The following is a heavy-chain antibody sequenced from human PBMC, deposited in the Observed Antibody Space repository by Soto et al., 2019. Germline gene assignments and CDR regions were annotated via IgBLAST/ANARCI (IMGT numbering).Heavy chain of an antibody. CDR2: ISGSGGST. Sequence: PGGSLRLSCVASGFTFSSYVMSWVRQAPGKGLEWVSAISGSGGSTYYADSVKGRFTISRDNSKNTLYLEMNSLRAEDTAVYYCANDFRLWFDYWGQGTLVTVSS. J-gene: IGHJ4*02. CDR1: GFTFSSYV. V-gene: IGHV3-23*01. D-gene: IGHD5-18*01. CDR3: ANDFRLWFDY.